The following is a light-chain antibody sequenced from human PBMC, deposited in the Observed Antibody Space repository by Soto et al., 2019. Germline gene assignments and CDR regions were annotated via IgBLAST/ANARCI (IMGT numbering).Light chain of an antibody. Sequence: DFQMTQSPSSLSASIGDRVTITCRASQSISKYLNWHQQKLGKAPKLLIYAASHLQRGVPSRFRGSGSGTDFTLTISSLQPEDFATYYCQQSYNVFSWTFGQGTKVDNK. CDR1: QSISKY. CDR3: QQSYNVFSWT. V-gene: IGKV1-39*01. J-gene: IGKJ1*01. CDR2: AAS.